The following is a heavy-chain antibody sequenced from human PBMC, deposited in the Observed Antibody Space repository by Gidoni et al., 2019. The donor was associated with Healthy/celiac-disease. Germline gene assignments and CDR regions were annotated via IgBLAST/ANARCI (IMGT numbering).Heavy chain of an antibody. CDR3: ARELVVVAATQGVDY. J-gene: IGHJ4*02. CDR2: ISSSSSYI. D-gene: IGHD2-15*01. V-gene: IGHV3-21*01. Sequence: EVQLVESGGGLVKPGGSLRLSCAASGFTFSRYSMNWVRQAPGKGLEGVSSISSSSSYIYYADSVKGRFTISRDNAKNSLYLQMNSLRAEDTAVYYCARELVVVAATQGVDYWGQGTLVTVSS. CDR1: GFTFSRYS.